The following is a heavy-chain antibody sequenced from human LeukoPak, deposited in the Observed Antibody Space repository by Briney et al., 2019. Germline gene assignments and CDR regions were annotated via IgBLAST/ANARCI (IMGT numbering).Heavy chain of an antibody. J-gene: IGHJ5*02. Sequence: PSETLSLTCTVSGYSISSGYYWGWIRQPPGKGLEWIGSIYHSGSTYYTPSLKSRVTISVDTSKNQFSLKLTSVTAADTAIYFCARAAGFYDSGGYYSGFDPWGQGTLVTVSS. CDR3: ARAAGFYDSGGYYSGFDP. V-gene: IGHV4-38-2*02. CDR1: GYSISSGYY. D-gene: IGHD3-22*01. CDR2: IYHSGST.